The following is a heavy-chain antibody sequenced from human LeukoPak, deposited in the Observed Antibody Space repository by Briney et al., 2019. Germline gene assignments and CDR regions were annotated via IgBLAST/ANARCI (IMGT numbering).Heavy chain of an antibody. V-gene: IGHV1-18*01. D-gene: IGHD3-16*01. CDR2: ISAYNGHT. CDR3: ARDQINYPDY. Sequence: ASVKVSCKASGYSFTNYGISWVRQAPGQGLEWMGWISAYNGHTKYAQKLQGRVTMTTDTSTSTAYMELRSLRSDDTAVYYCARDQINYPDYWGQGTLVTVSS. J-gene: IGHJ4*02. CDR1: GYSFTNYG.